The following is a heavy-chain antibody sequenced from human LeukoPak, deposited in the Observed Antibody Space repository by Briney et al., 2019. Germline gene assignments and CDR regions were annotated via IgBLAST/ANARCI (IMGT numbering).Heavy chain of an antibody. CDR1: GGSFNGYY. CDR2: INHSGST. D-gene: IGHD2-15*01. Sequence: PSEILSPTCAVYGGSFNGYYWSWIRQPPGKGLEWIGEINHSGSTNYNPSLKSRVTISVDTSKNQFSLKLSSVTAADTAVYYCARGKAVVAAPSRWFDPWGQGTLVTVSS. CDR3: ARGKAVVAAPSRWFDP. J-gene: IGHJ5*02. V-gene: IGHV4-34*01.